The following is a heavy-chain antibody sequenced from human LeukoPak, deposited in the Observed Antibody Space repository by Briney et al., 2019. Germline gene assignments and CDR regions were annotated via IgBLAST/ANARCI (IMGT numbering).Heavy chain of an antibody. CDR3: ARGSGSSWYFYFDY. J-gene: IGHJ4*02. V-gene: IGHV3-74*01. D-gene: IGHD6-13*01. Sequence: PGGSLRLSCATSGFPFTETWMHWVRQVPGKGLVWVSRIRSDGSDERYAEAVKGRFTISRDNAKNTLYLQMNSLRDEDTAVYYCARGSGSSWYFYFDYWGQGTLVTVSS. CDR1: GFPFTETW. CDR2: IRSDGSDE.